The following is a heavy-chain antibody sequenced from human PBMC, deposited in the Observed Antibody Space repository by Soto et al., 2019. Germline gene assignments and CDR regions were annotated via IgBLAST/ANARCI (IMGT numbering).Heavy chain of an antibody. Sequence: SETLSLTCTVSGGSISSGDYYWSWIRQPPGKGLEWIGYIYYSGSTYYNPSLKSRVTISVDTSKNQFSLKLSSVTAADTAVYYCARGFGELWRGYFDYWRQGTLVTVSS. CDR1: GGSISSGDYY. CDR2: IYYSGST. J-gene: IGHJ4*02. CDR3: ARGFGELWRGYFDY. V-gene: IGHV4-30-4*01. D-gene: IGHD3-10*01.